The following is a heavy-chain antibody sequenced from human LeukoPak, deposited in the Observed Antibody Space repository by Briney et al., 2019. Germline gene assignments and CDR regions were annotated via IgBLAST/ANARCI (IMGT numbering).Heavy chain of an antibody. CDR2: ITPDGGNK. V-gene: IGHV3-30-3*01. D-gene: IGHD6-13*01. CDR3: ARDTYGSSWSPLTY. Sequence: PGGSLRLSCAASGFTFSTYAMHWVRQAPGKGLEWVAVITPDGGNKFYADSVKGRFTVSRDNSENTVYLQMNSLSTEDTALYYCARDTYGSSWSPLTYWGQGTLVTVSS. CDR1: GFTFSTYA. J-gene: IGHJ4*02.